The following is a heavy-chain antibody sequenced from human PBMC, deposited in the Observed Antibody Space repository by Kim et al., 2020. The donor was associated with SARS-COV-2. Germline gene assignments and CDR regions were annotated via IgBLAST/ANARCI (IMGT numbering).Heavy chain of an antibody. V-gene: IGHV4-39*07. CDR3: AREGDWRYWFDP. Sequence: SETLSLTCTVSGGSISSSSYYWGWIRQPPGKGLEWIGSIYYSGSTYYNPSLKSRVTISVDTSKNQFSLKLSSVTAADTAVYYCAREGDWRYWFDPWGQGT. CDR2: IYYSGST. D-gene: IGHD3-16*01. J-gene: IGHJ5*02. CDR1: GGSISSSSYY.